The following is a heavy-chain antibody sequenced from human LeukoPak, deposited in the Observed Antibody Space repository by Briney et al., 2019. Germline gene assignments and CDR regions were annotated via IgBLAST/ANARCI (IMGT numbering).Heavy chain of an antibody. D-gene: IGHD6-13*01. Sequence: SETLSLACAVYGGSFSGYYWSWIRQPPGKGLEWIGEINHSGSTNYNPSLKSRVTISVDTSKNQFSLKLSSVTAADTAVYYCARKGGSWYDYYYYMDVWGKGTTVTVSS. CDR2: INHSGST. CDR1: GGSFSGYY. J-gene: IGHJ6*03. V-gene: IGHV4-34*01. CDR3: ARKGGSWYDYYYYMDV.